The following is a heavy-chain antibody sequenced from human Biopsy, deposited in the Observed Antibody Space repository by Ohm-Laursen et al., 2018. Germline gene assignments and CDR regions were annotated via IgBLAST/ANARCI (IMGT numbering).Heavy chain of an antibody. CDR3: SKWTGGYSYSSL. CDR2: IRSESSGGTR. CDR1: GFTVYNNY. D-gene: IGHD5-12*01. J-gene: IGHJ4*02. Sequence: SLRLSCAASGFTVYNNYMTWVRQAPGKGLECVGLIRSESSGGTREYAAPVKGRLTVSRDDSKSIAYLDMNSLKTEDTAMYYCSKWTGGYSYSSLWGRGTLVTVSS. V-gene: IGHV3-49*04.